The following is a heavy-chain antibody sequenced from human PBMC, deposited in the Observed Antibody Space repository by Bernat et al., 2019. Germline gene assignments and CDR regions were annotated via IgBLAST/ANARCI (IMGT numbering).Heavy chain of an antibody. Sequence: QVQLVESGGGVVQPGRSLRLSCAASGFTFSSYGMHWVRQAPGKGVEWVAVMWFDGSNTYYADSEQGRFTISRDNSKNTLYLERNSLRAEDTAVYYCVRDRTGPAAGFFDYWGQGTLVTVSS. D-gene: IGHD2-2*01. V-gene: IGHV3-33*01. CDR2: MWFDGSNT. CDR1: GFTFSSYG. J-gene: IGHJ4*02. CDR3: VRDRTGPAAGFFDY.